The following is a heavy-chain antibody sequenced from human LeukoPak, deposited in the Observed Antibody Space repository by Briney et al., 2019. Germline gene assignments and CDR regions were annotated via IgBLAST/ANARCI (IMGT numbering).Heavy chain of an antibody. D-gene: IGHD4-11*01. V-gene: IGHV1-18*01. Sequence: VASVKVSCKASGYTFTSYGISWVPQAPEQGLEWMGWISAYNGNTNYAQKLQGRVTMTTDTSTSTAYMELRSLRSDDTAVYCGARDWTTVTTVLLYPGGEETLVTVSS. CDR3: ARDWTTVTTVLLYP. CDR2: ISAYNGNT. CDR1: GYTFTSYG. J-gene: IGHJ4*02.